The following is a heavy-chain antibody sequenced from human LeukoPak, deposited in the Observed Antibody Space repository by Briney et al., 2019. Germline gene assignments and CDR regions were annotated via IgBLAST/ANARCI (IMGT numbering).Heavy chain of an antibody. CDR1: GFTFSSYA. D-gene: IGHD3-22*01. CDR2: ISGSGGST. CDR3: TPLSDSSGYLASFDY. V-gene: IGHV3-23*01. J-gene: IGHJ4*02. Sequence: GGSLGLSCAASGFTFSSYAMSWVRQAPGKGLEWVSAISGSGGSTYYADSVKGRFTISRDNSKNTLYLQMNSLKTEDTAVYYCTPLSDSSGYLASFDYWGQGTLVTVSS.